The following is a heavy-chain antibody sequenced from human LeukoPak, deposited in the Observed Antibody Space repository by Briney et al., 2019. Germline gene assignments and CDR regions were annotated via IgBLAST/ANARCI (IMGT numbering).Heavy chain of an antibody. CDR1: GGSISSYY. CDR3: ARVPSSFRYYYYMDV. J-gene: IGHJ6*03. CDR2: IYTSGST. Sequence: SETLSLTCTVSGGSISSYYWSWIRQPAGKGLEWIGRIYTSGSTNYNPSLKSRVTISVDTSKNQFSLKLSSVTAADTAVYYCARVPSSFRYYYYMDVWGKGTTVTVSS. V-gene: IGHV4-4*07. D-gene: IGHD6-6*01.